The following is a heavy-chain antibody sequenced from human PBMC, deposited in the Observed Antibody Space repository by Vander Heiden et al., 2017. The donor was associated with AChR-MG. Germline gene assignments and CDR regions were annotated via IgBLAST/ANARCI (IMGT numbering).Heavy chain of an antibody. CDR2: IYYSGGT. CDR1: GGSISSSSYY. V-gene: IGHV4-39*01. Sequence: QLQLQESGPGLVKPSETLSLTCTVSGGSISSSSYYWGWIRQPPGKGLEWIWMIYYSGGTYYNPSLKSRVTISVDTSKNQFSLQLSSVTAADTAVYYCARGYDFWSGYHFGRSIYYFDYWGQGTLVTVSS. D-gene: IGHD3-3*01. CDR3: ARGYDFWSGYHFGRSIYYFDY. J-gene: IGHJ4*02.